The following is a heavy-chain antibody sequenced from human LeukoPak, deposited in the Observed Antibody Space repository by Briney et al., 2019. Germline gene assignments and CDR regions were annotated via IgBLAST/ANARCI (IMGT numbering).Heavy chain of an antibody. CDR3: ARDQRYSSGWYLRADY. CDR2: ISYDGSNK. Sequence: PGGSLRLSCAASGFTFSSYAMHWVRQAPGKGREWVAVISYDGSNKYYADSVKGRFTISRDNSKNTLYLQMNSLRAEDTAVYYCARDQRYSSGWYLRADYWGQGTLVTVSS. D-gene: IGHD6-19*01. V-gene: IGHV3-30-3*01. J-gene: IGHJ4*02. CDR1: GFTFSSYA.